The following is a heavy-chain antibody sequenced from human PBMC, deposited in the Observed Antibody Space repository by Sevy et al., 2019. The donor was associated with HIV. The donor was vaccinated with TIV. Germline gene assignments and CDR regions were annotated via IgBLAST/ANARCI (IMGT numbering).Heavy chain of an antibody. Sequence: GGSLRLSCTASGFSFSSYAMSWVRQAPGKGLEWVSTIIGSGVRTYSADSVKGRFTISSDNSKNTLYLQMTSLRAEDTAVYYCAKDFHDYGDFYFDYWGRGTLVTVSS. CDR2: IIGSGVRT. D-gene: IGHD4-17*01. J-gene: IGHJ4*02. CDR3: AKDFHDYGDFYFDY. V-gene: IGHV3-23*01. CDR1: GFSFSSYA.